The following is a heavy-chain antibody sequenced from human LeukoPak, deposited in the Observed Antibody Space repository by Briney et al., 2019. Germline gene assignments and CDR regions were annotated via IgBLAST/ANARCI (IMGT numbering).Heavy chain of an antibody. D-gene: IGHD6-25*01. J-gene: IGHJ3*02. Sequence: GSLRLSCAASGFTFSSYSINWVRQAPGKGLEWVSSISSSSSYIYYADSVKGRFTISRDNAKNSLYLQMNSLRAEDTAVYYCARAGGAAFAFDIWGQGTMVTVSS. CDR2: ISSSSSYI. CDR3: ARAGGAAFAFDI. V-gene: IGHV3-21*01. CDR1: GFTFSSYS.